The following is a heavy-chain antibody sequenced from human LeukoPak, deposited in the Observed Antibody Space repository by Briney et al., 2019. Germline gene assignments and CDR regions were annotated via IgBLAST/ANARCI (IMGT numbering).Heavy chain of an antibody. V-gene: IGHV3-74*01. CDR3: ARVETLLGDYGMDV. D-gene: IGHD3-16*01. J-gene: IGHJ6*02. CDR2: INSDGSST. CDR1: GFTFSSYW. Sequence: GGSLRLSCAASGFTFSSYWMHWVRQAPGKGLVWVSRINSDGSSTSYADSVKGRFTISRDNAKNTLYLQMNSLRAEDTAVYYCARVETLLGDYGMDVWGQGTTVTVSS.